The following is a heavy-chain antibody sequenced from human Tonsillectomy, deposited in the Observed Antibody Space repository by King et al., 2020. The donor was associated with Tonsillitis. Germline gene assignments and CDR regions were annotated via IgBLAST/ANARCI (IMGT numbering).Heavy chain of an antibody. J-gene: IGHJ4*02. CDR1: GGSISSYY. CDR3: ARDAWGWDYFDY. V-gene: IGHV4-59*01. CDR2: IYYTGST. D-gene: IGHD6-19*01. Sequence: VQLQESGPGLVKPSETLSLTCTVSGGSISSYYCSWIRQPPGKGLEWIGYIYYTGSTNYNPSLRSRVTISVDTSKNQFSLKLSSVTAADTAVYYCARDAWGWDYFDYWGQGTLVTVSS.